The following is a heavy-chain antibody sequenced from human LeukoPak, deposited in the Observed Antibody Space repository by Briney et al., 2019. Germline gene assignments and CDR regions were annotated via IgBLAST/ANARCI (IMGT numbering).Heavy chain of an antibody. Sequence: GSSVKVSCKASGGNFSRYGITWVRQAPGQGLEWMGRIIPILGLANYAQKFQGRVAIIADKSTSTAYMELSSVTSEDTAVYYCVRDVSEGDAFEIWGQGTMVTVSS. CDR2: IIPILGLA. V-gene: IGHV1-69*04. CDR1: GGNFSRYG. J-gene: IGHJ3*02. D-gene: IGHD2-8*01. CDR3: VRDVSEGDAFEI.